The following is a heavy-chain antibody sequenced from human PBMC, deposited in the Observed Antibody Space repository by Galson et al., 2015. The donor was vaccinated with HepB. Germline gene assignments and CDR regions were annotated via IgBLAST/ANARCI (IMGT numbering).Heavy chain of an antibody. J-gene: IGHJ4*02. D-gene: IGHD6-19*01. V-gene: IGHV1-3*01. Sequence: SVKVSCKASGYTFTSYAMHWVRQAPGQRLEWMGWINAGNGNTKYSQKFQGRVTITRDTSASTAYMELSSLRSEDTAVYYCARGRSSSRGGWYYFDYWGQGTLVTVSS. CDR1: GYTFTSYA. CDR2: INAGNGNT. CDR3: ARGRSSSRGGWYYFDY.